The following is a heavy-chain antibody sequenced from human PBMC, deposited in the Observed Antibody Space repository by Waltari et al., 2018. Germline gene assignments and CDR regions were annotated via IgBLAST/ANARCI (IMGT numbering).Heavy chain of an antibody. CDR1: GGSFSGYY. CDR3: ARDIYDFWSGYYYDAFDI. V-gene: IGHV4-34*01. D-gene: IGHD3-3*01. CDR2: INHSGST. J-gene: IGHJ3*02. Sequence: QVQLQQWGAGLLKPSETLSLTCAVYGGSFSGYYWSWIRQPPGKGLEWIGEINHSGSTNYNPALKSRVTISVDTSKNQFSLKLSSVTAADTAVYYCARDIYDFWSGYYYDAFDIWGQGTMVTVSS.